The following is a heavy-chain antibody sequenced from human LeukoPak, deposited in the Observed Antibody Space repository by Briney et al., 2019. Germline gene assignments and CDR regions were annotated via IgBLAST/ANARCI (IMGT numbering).Heavy chain of an antibody. CDR3: ARDPGDSSGYYSGNDAFDI. CDR1: GFSFSRYS. V-gene: IGHV3-48*01. D-gene: IGHD3-22*01. Sequence: GGSLRLSCAGSGFSFSRYSMNWVRQAPGEGLEWVSYISSSIITIYYADSVKGRFTISRDNAKNSLYLQMNSLRAEDTAVYYCARDPGDSSGYYSGNDAFDIWGQGTMVTVSS. J-gene: IGHJ3*02. CDR2: ISSSIITI.